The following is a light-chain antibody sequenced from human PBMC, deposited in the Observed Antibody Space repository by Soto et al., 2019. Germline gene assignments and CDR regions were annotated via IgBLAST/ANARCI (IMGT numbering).Light chain of an antibody. J-gene: IGLJ1*01. V-gene: IGLV2-14*01. CDR3: SSYTTSSTYV. CDR2: DVA. CDR1: STDVGRYNY. Sequence: QSALTQPASVSGSPGQPITISCTGTSTDVGRYNYVSWYQQHPGKAPKLMIYDVANRPSGVSNRFSGSKSCITASLTISGLQAEDEADYYCSSYTTSSTYVFGTGTKVTVL.